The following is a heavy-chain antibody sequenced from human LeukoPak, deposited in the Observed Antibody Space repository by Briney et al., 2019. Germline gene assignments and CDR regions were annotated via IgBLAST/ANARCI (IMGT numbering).Heavy chain of an antibody. CDR3: AKGSGYYDSSGSTLYYFDY. Sequence: GRSLRLSCAASGFTFSSYAMHWVRQAPGKGLEWVAVISYDGSNKYYADSVKGRFTISRDNSKNTLYLQMNSLRAEDTAVYYCAKGSGYYDSSGSTLYYFDYWGQGTLVTVSS. CDR2: ISYDGSNK. V-gene: IGHV3-30-3*01. D-gene: IGHD3-22*01. CDR1: GFTFSSYA. J-gene: IGHJ4*02.